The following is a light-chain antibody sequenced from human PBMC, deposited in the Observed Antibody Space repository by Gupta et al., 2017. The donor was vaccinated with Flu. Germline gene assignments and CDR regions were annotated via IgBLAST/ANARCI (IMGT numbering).Light chain of an antibody. CDR3: AVWDDSLSGFYV. CDR1: SSNIGSNY. Sequence: QSVLTQPPSASGTPGQRVTISCSGSSSNIGSNYVYWYQQFPGTAPKLLIYRNNQRPSEVPDRFSGSKSGTSASLAISGLRSEDEADYYCAVWDDSLSGFYVFGTGTKVTVL. CDR2: RNN. V-gene: IGLV1-47*01. J-gene: IGLJ1*01.